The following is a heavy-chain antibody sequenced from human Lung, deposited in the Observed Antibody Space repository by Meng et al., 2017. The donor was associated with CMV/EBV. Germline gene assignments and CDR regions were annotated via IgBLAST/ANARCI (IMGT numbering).Heavy chain of an antibody. CDR3: AKSQVYYDFWSGIKGRLVYYYYYGMDV. Sequence: SCAASGSTFSSYGMYWVRQAPGKGLEWVAVIWYDGSNKYYADSVKGRFTISRDNSKNTLYLQMNSLRAEDTAVYCCAKSQVYYDFWSGIKGRLVYYYYYGMDVWXQGTTVTVSS. J-gene: IGHJ6*02. CDR2: IWYDGSNK. D-gene: IGHD3-3*01. V-gene: IGHV3-33*06. CDR1: GSTFSSYG.